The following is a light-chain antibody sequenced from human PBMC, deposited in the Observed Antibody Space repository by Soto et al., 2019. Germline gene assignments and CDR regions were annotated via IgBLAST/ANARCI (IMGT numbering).Light chain of an antibody. CDR1: QSISSW. Sequence: DIQMTQSPSTLSASVGDRVTITCRASQSISSWLAWYQQRPGKAPKLLIYKASILESGVPSRFSGSGSGTEFTLTISSLQPDDFATYYCQQYNNYLLTFGQGTKVEIK. CDR3: QQYNNYLLT. J-gene: IGKJ1*01. CDR2: KAS. V-gene: IGKV1-5*03.